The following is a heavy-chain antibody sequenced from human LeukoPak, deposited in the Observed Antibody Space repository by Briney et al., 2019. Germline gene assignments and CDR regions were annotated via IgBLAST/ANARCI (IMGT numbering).Heavy chain of an antibody. CDR2: ISSSSSAI. V-gene: IGHV3-48*04. Sequence: PGVSLRLSCAASGFTFSSYSMNWVRQAPGKGLEWVSYISSSSSAIYYADSVKGRFTISRDNAKNSLYLQMNSLRAEDTAVYYCARAGSGSYYNADAFDIWGQGTMVTVSS. CDR3: ARAGSGSYYNADAFDI. D-gene: IGHD3-10*01. CDR1: GFTFSSYS. J-gene: IGHJ3*02.